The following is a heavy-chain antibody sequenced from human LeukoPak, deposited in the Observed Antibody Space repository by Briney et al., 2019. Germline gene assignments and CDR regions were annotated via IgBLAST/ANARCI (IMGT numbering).Heavy chain of an antibody. CDR2: ISTDGETT. J-gene: IGHJ4*02. CDR1: GFSVTTFG. Sequence: GGSLRLSCAVSGFSVTTFGMSWVRQAPGKGLGWISAISTDGETTYYADSVKGRFIISRDNSRNTLYLQLSSLRAEDTALYYCAQGYSSGWFPHWGQGSLVSVSS. D-gene: IGHD6-19*01. CDR3: AQGYSSGWFPH. V-gene: IGHV3-23*01.